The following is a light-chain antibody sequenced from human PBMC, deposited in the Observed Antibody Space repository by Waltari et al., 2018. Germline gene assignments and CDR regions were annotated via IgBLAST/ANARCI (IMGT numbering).Light chain of an antibody. J-gene: IGLJ2*01. CDR2: RNN. Sequence: QSVLTQPPSASAPPGTRSPISRSRSSSTHGRNPLYWYKQLPGTAPKPLIHRNNQRPSGVPDRFSGSKSGTSASLAISGLRSDDEADYYCATWDDSLSGPVFGGGTKVTVL. CDR1: SSTHGRNP. V-gene: IGLV1-47*01. CDR3: ATWDDSLSGPV.